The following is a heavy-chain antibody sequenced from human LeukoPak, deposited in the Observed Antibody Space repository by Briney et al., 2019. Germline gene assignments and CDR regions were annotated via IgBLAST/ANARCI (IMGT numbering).Heavy chain of an antibody. CDR2: ISGSGTDT. V-gene: IGHV3-11*01. CDR3: ATLHFYAMGV. Sequence: GSLRLSCAASGHRFSGQYMIWIRQAPGKGLEWVAFISGSGTDTFYADSVKGRFFISKDNTRDSLSLQMTSLSAEDTAMYYCATLHFYAMGVWGQGTTVTVSS. CDR1: GHRFSGQY. J-gene: IGHJ6*01.